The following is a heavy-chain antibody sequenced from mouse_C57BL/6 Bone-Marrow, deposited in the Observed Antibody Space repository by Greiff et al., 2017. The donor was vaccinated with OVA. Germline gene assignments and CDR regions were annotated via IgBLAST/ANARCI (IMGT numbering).Heavy chain of an antibody. Sequence: QPSQTLSLTCSFSGFSLSTFGMCVGWIRQPSGKGLEWLAHIWWDDDKYYNPALKSRLTISKDTSKNQVFLKIANVDTADTATYYCARMGWLPLFWYFDVWGTGTTVTVSS. V-gene: IGHV8-8*01. CDR1: GFSLSTFGMC. D-gene: IGHD2-2*01. CDR3: ARMGWLPLFWYFDV. CDR2: IWWDDDK. J-gene: IGHJ1*03.